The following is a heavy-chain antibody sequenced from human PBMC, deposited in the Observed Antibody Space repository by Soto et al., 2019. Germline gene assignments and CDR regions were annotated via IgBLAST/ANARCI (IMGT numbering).Heavy chain of an antibody. CDR3: ARRYCSSTSCYWWFDP. CDR2: INHSGST. V-gene: IGHV4-34*01. D-gene: IGHD2-2*01. J-gene: IGHJ5*02. Sequence: SEPLSLTCAVYGWSFSGYYWSWIRQPPWKGLEWIGEINHSGSTNYNPSLKSRVTISVDTSKNQFSLKLSSVTAADTAVYYCARRYCSSTSCYWWFDPWGQGTLVTVSS. CDR1: GWSFSGYY.